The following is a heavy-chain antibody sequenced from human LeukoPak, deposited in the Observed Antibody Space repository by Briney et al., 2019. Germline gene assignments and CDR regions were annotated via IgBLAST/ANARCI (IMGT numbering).Heavy chain of an antibody. CDR2: IIPIFGTA. J-gene: IGHJ3*02. V-gene: IGHV1-69*05. CDR3: ARDCSGGSCLNAFDI. D-gene: IGHD2-15*01. CDR1: GGTFSSYA. Sequence: GASVKVSCKASGGTFSSYAIGWVRQAPGQGLEWMGGIIPIFGTANYAQKFQGRVTITTDESTSTAYMELSSLRSEDTAVYYCARDCSGGSCLNAFDIWGQGTMVTVSS.